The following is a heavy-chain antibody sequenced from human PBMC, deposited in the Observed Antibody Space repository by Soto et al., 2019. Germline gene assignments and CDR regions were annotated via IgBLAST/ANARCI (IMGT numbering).Heavy chain of an antibody. V-gene: IGHV3-48*01. CDR3: ARDSAFSFDY. CDR1: GFSFSTYS. CDR2: IRSSDRTI. Sequence: EVQLVESGGGLVQPGGSMRLSFSVSGFSFSTYSMNWVRQAPGKGLEWVSYIRSSDRTIYYADSVKGRFTISSDNAENSLYLQMNSLRAEDTAVYYCARDSAFSFDYWGQGALVTVSS. J-gene: IGHJ4*02.